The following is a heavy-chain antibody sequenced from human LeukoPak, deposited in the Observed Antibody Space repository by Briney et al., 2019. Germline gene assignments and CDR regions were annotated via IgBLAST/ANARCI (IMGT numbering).Heavy chain of an antibody. CDR3: ARPGNYDFWSPYED. J-gene: IGHJ4*02. CDR2: FYTSGTT. D-gene: IGHD3-3*01. V-gene: IGHV4-4*07. Sequence: SETLSLTCTVSGGSISTYSWCWFRQAAGKRLEWIGCFYTSGTTNYNPSLKSRVAMSVDTSKNQFSLRLSSVTAADTAVYYCARPGNYDFWSPYEDWGQGSLVTVSS. CDR1: GGSISTYS.